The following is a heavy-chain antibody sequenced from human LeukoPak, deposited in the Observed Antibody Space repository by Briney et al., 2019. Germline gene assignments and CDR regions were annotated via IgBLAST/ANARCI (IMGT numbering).Heavy chain of an antibody. CDR3: ARESRQWLVLGGVDY. Sequence: GGSLRLSCAASGFTFSRFSMNWVRQAPGKGLEWVSYISSSSGTIYYADSVKGRFTISRDNAKNSLYLQMNSLRAEDTAVYYCARESRQWLVLGGVDYWGQGTLVTVSS. D-gene: IGHD6-19*01. J-gene: IGHJ4*02. CDR1: GFTFSRFS. CDR2: ISSSSGTI. V-gene: IGHV3-48*04.